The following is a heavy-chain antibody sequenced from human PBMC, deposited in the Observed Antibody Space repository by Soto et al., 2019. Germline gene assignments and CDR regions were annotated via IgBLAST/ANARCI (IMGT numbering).Heavy chain of an antibody. CDR1: RFTFSDYA. Sequence: DVQLLESGGGLVQPGGSLTLSCAASRFTFSDYAMSWVRQAPGKGLEWVSAIGGGGADTYYADSAKGRFTISRDNSSSTLYLQMNSLRDEDTAVYYCAKDAVPYNGKWDWFDSWGQGTLVTVSS. V-gene: IGHV3-23*01. J-gene: IGHJ5*01. CDR2: IGGGGADT. CDR3: AKDAVPYNGKWDWFDS. D-gene: IGHD1-26*01.